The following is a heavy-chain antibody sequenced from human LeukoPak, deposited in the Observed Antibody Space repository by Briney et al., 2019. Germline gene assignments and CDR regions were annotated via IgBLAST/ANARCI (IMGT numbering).Heavy chain of an antibody. D-gene: IGHD2-15*01. J-gene: IGHJ6*03. CDR1: GGSISSYY. CDR3: ARDTGSYYYYYMDV. Sequence: SETLSLTCTVSGGSISSYYWSWIRQPAGQGLEWIGRIYTSGSTNYNPSLKSRVTMSVDTSKNQFSLKPSSVTAADTAVYYCARDTGSYYYYYMDVWGKGTTVTVSS. CDR2: IYTSGST. V-gene: IGHV4-4*07.